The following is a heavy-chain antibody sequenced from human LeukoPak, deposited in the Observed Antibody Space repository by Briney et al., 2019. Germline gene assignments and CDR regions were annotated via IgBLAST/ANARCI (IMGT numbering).Heavy chain of an antibody. CDR3: ARGGVGATLDWFAP. V-gene: IGHV3-23*01. CDR2: LSARGATT. CDR1: GFNFSTYA. Sequence: GGSLRLSCAASGFNFSTYAMTWVRQVRGQGLEWVSGLSARGATTFYADSVKGRFTISRDNFKNTVSLQMNRLRADDTAVYYCARGGVGATLDWFAPWGQGTLVTVSS. J-gene: IGHJ5*02. D-gene: IGHD1-26*01.